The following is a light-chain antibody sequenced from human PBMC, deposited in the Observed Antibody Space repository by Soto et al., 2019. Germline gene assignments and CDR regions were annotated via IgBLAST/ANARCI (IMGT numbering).Light chain of an antibody. CDR1: SSDVGRYNY. CDR3: SSFTSSSTFV. V-gene: IGLV2-14*03. Sequence: QSALAQPASVSGSRGHSITISCTGTSSDVGRYNYVSWFQQHPGKVPKLIIYDVSNWPSGVSDRFSGSKSGNTASLTISGLQPEDEADYYCSSFTSSSTFVFGTGTKVPVL. J-gene: IGLJ1*01. CDR2: DVS.